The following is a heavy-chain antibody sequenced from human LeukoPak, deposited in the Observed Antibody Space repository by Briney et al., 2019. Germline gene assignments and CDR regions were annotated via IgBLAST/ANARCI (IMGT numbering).Heavy chain of an antibody. CDR1: GASLSGYY. V-gene: IGHV4-34*01. D-gene: IGHD6-13*01. J-gene: IGHJ4*02. CDR2: INHRVST. Sequence: SETLSLTWALYGASLSGYYGGWIRQPPGNGLGWVGAINHRVSTNNNPSLRRRVTISVDTSRNQFSLKLSSVAAADTAVFYCARSLYSSSWYIGFDYWGQGTLVTVSS. CDR3: ARSLYSSSWYIGFDY.